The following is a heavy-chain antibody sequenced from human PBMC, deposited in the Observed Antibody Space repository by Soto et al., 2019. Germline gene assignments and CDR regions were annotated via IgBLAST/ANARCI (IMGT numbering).Heavy chain of an antibody. CDR1: GFTFSSYW. CDR2: IKQDGSEK. Sequence: EVQLVESGGGLVQPGGSLRLSCAASGFTFSSYWMSWVRQAPGKGLEWVANIKQDGSEKYYVASVKGRFTISRDNAKNSLYLQMNSLRAEDTAVYYCARGPGYYGILTGRTYYYGMDVWGQGTTVTVSS. J-gene: IGHJ6*02. V-gene: IGHV3-7*03. D-gene: IGHD3-9*01. CDR3: ARGPGYYGILTGRTYYYGMDV.